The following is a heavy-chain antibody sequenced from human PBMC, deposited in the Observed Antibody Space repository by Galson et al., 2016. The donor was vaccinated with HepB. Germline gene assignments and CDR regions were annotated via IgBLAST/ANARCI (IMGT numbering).Heavy chain of an antibody. D-gene: IGHD1-1*01. V-gene: IGHV3-30-3*01. CDR3: TREANEAFDI. CDR2: SFHDEDYT. J-gene: IGHJ3*02. Sequence: SLRLSCAASGFTLSKYHMHWVRQAPGKGLEWVALSFHDEDYTYYPHSVKGRFTISRDNTKGTVYLHMNSLRDEDTAVYYCTREANEAFDIWGQGTMVTVSS. CDR1: GFTLSKYH.